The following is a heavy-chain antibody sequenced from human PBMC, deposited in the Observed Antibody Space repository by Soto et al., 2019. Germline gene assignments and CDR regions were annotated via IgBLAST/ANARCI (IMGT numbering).Heavy chain of an antibody. Sequence: QVQLVQSGAEVKKPGSSVKVSCNVSGGTLSSYGFNWVRQAPGQGLEWMGGIIPMFGITNHTQKFQDRITISADASTNTAYLELKSLRAEDTAIYYCASDGGYGLINWGQGALVTVSS. CDR2: IIPMFGIT. D-gene: IGHD2-15*01. CDR3: ASDGGYGLIN. V-gene: IGHV1-69*12. J-gene: IGHJ4*02. CDR1: GGTLSSYG.